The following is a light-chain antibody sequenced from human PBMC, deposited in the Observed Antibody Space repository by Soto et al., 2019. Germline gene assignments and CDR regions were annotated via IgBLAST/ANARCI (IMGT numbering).Light chain of an antibody. V-gene: IGKV3-20*01. CDR3: HQYGSSPWT. Sequence: EIVLTQSPGTLSLSPGEGATLSCRASQTVTSSYFAWYQQKPGQAPRLLISGASSRATAVPDRFSGSGAGNDFNRTISRLETEDFAVYYCHQYGSSPWTFGQGTKVEIK. CDR1: QTVTSSY. J-gene: IGKJ1*01. CDR2: GAS.